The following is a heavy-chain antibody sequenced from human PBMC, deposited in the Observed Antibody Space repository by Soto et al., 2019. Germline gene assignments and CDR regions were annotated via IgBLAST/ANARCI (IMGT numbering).Heavy chain of an antibody. CDR2: IDPSDSYT. D-gene: IGHD2-15*01. Sequence: GESLKISCKGSGYSFTSYWISWVRQMPGKGLEWMGRIDPSDSYTNYSPSFQGHVTISADKSISTAYLQWSSLKASDTAMYYCARSGVSGGNLEDYHYYGMDVWGQGTTVTVSS. CDR3: ARSGVSGGNLEDYHYYGMDV. V-gene: IGHV5-10-1*01. CDR1: GYSFTSYW. J-gene: IGHJ6*02.